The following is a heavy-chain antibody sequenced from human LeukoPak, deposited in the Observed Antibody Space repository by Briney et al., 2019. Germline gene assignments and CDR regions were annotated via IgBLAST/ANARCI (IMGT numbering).Heavy chain of an antibody. J-gene: IGHJ4*02. V-gene: IGHV4-39*01. CDR3: ARSYSGYDY. D-gene: IGHD5-12*01. CDR2: IYYSGST. CDR1: GGSISSSSYY. Sequence: TSETLSLTCTVSGGSISSSSYYWGWIRQPPGKGREWIGSIYYSGSTYYNPSLKSRVTISVDTSKNQFSLKLSSVTAADTAVYYCARSYSGYDYWGQGTLVTVSS.